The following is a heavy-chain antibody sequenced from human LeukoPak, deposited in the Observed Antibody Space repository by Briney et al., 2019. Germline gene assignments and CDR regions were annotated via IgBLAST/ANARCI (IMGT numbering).Heavy chain of an antibody. J-gene: IGHJ5*01. D-gene: IGHD3-16*02. V-gene: IGHV7-4-1*02. CDR3: ARAYQPLGGLSFPDS. Sequence: ASVKVSCKASGYTFTNYAMDWVRQAPGQGLEWMGWINTNTGDPTYAQDFTGRFVFSVDTSVSTAYLQISSLKAEDTAVYYCARAYQPLGGLSFPDSWGQGTLVTVSS. CDR1: GYTFTNYA. CDR2: INTNTGDP.